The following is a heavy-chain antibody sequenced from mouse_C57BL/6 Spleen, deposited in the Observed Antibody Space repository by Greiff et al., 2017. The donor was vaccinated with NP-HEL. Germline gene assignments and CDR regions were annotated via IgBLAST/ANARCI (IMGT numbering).Heavy chain of an antibody. CDR1: GFNIKDYY. D-gene: IGHD1-1*01. Sequence: EVMLLESGAELVKPGASVKLSCTASGFNIKDYYMHWVKQRTEQGLEWIGRIDPEDGETKYAPKFQGKATITADTSSNTAYLQLSSLTSEDTAVYYCAGRLYDYGSSYHFDYWGQGTTLTVSS. V-gene: IGHV14-2*01. J-gene: IGHJ2*01. CDR2: IDPEDGET. CDR3: AGRLYDYGSSYHFDY.